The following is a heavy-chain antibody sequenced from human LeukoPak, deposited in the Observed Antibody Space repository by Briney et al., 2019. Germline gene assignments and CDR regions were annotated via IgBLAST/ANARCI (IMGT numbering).Heavy chain of an antibody. V-gene: IGHV4-34*01. Sequence: SETLSLTCAVYGGSFSGYYWSWIRKPPGKGLEWIGEINHSGSTDYNPSLKSRVTISVDTSKNQFSLKLSSVTAADTAVYYCARDSSGWYRAGYFDYWGQGTLVTV. CDR3: ARDSSGWYRAGYFDY. J-gene: IGHJ4*02. D-gene: IGHD6-19*01. CDR2: INHSGST. CDR1: GGSFSGYY.